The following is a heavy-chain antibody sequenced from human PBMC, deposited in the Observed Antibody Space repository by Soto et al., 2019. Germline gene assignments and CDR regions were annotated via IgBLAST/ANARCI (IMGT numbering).Heavy chain of an antibody. CDR1: GGTFSSYA. D-gene: IGHD4-17*01. CDR2: IIPIFGTA. J-gene: IGHJ3*02. V-gene: IGHV1-69*13. Sequence: GASVKVSCKASGGTFSSYAISWVRQAPGQGLEWMGGIIPIFGTANYAQKFQGRVTITADESTSTAYMELSSLRSEDTAVYYCDATVTTIAGAFAICGQGKMVTVS. CDR3: DATVTTIAGAFAI.